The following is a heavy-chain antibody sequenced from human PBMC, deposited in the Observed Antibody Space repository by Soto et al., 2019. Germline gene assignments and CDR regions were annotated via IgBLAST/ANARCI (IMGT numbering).Heavy chain of an antibody. CDR2: IYPADSDT. V-gene: IGHV5-51*01. Sequence: GESLKISCEGFGYSFATYWIAWVRQMPGKGLEWIGIIYPADSDTRYSPSFQGQVTISADKSINTAYLQWSSLKASDTAMYYCGRXYADTSMGGYFYTGLDVWGQGTTVTVSS. CDR1: GYSFATYW. J-gene: IGHJ6*02. D-gene: IGHD5-18*01. CDR3: GRXYADTSMGGYFYTGLDV.